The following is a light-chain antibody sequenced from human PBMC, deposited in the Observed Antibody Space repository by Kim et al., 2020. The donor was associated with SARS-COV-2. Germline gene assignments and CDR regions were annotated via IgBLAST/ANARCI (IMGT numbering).Light chain of an antibody. V-gene: IGKV1-39*01. J-gene: IGKJ1*01. CDR2: AAS. Sequence: AVGDRVTITCRASQSISSYLNWYQQKPGKAPKRLIYAASSLQSGVPSRFSGSGSGTDFTLTISSLQPEDFATYYCQQSYSTPPWTFGQGTKVDIK. CDR3: QQSYSTPPWT. CDR1: QSISSY.